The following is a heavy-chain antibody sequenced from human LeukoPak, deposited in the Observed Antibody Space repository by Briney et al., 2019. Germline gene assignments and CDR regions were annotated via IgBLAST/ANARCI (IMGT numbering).Heavy chain of an antibody. CDR3: ARVRDFSRSPFDWFDP. V-gene: IGHV1-2*02. J-gene: IGHJ5*02. CDR1: GYTFNGYY. Sequence: GASVKVSCKASGYTFNGYYMHWVRQAPGQGLKWLGWINPDSGGTDSPQKFQGRVTMTRDASISTAYMELSNLRSDDTAVYYCARVRDFSRSPFDWFDPWGQGTLVTVSS. CDR2: INPDSGGT. D-gene: IGHD6-6*01.